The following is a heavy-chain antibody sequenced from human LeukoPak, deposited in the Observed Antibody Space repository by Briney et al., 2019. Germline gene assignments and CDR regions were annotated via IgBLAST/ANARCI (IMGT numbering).Heavy chain of an antibody. CDR3: ARVQWLVRSAYYYYYMDV. D-gene: IGHD6-19*01. V-gene: IGHV4-4*07. CDR2: IYTSGST. Sequence: SETLSLTCTVSGGSISSYYWSWIRQPAGKGLEWIGRIYTSGSTNYNPSLKSRVTMSVDTPKNQFSLKLSSVTAADTAVYYCARVQWLVRSAYYYYYMDVWGKGTTVTVSS. CDR1: GGSISSYY. J-gene: IGHJ6*03.